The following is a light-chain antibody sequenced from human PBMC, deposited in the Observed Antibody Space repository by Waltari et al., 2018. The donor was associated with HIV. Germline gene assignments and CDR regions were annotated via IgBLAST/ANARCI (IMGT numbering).Light chain of an antibody. V-gene: IGLV1-51*01. CDR3: GTWDSSLTAGV. CDR2: DKH. J-gene: IGLJ2*01. Sequence: QSVLTQPPSVSAAPGQKVTISCSGSSSNLGNNYVSWYQQLPGTAPKLLIFDKHKRPSGIPDRFSGSKSGTSATLGITGLQAGDEADYYCGTWDSSLTAGVFSGGTNLTVL. CDR1: SSNLGNNY.